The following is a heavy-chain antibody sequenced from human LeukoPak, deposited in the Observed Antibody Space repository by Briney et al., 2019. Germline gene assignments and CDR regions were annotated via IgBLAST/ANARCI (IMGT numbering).Heavy chain of an antibody. CDR3: ATWLYSSPRQNAFDN. J-gene: IGHJ3*02. CDR1: GYSFTSYW. Sequence: GESLKISCKGSGYSFTSYWIGWVRQMPGKGLEWMGIIYPGDSDTRYSPSFQGQVTISADRSISTAYLQWSSLKASDTAMYYCATWLYSSPRQNAFDNWGQGTMVTVSS. D-gene: IGHD6-13*01. CDR2: IYPGDSDT. V-gene: IGHV5-51*01.